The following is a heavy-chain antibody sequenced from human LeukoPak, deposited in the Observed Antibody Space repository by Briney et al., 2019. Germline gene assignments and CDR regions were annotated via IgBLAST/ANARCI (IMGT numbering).Heavy chain of an antibody. CDR3: ARSRYCSGGSCLAQYFQH. CDR2: TYYRSKWYN. J-gene: IGHJ1*01. CDR1: GDSVSDNSAA. Sequence: SQTLSLTCAISGDSVSDNSAAWNWIRQSPSRGLEWLGRTYYRSKWYNDYAVSVKSRLTINPDTSKNQFSLQLNSVTPEDTAVYYCARSRYCSGGSCLAQYFQHWGQGTLVTVPS. V-gene: IGHV6-1*01. D-gene: IGHD2-15*01.